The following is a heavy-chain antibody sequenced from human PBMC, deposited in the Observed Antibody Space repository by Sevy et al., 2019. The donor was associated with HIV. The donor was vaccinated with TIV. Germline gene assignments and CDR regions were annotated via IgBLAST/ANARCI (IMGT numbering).Heavy chain of an antibody. CDR2: IYNSGNT. V-gene: IGHV4-59*01. D-gene: IGHD2-2*01. CDR3: ARCPAAPRGGFDY. Sequence: SETLSLTCTVSGGSINNYYWSWIRQPPGRGLEWIGYIYNSGNTNYNPSLKSRVTISVDTSKNQFSLRLTSVNDADTAGYYCARCPAAPRGGFDYWGQGSLVTVSS. CDR1: GGSINNYY. J-gene: IGHJ4*02.